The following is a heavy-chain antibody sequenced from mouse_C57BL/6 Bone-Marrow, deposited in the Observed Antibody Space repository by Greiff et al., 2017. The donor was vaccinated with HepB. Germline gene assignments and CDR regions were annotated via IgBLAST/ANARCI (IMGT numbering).Heavy chain of an antibody. CDR2: ISYDGSN. D-gene: IGHD2-3*01. V-gene: IGHV3-6*01. J-gene: IGHJ1*03. CDR3: ARGEGYYVYWYFDV. CDR1: GYSITSGYY. Sequence: EVQLKESGPGLVKPSQSLSLTCSVTGYSITSGYYWNWIRQFPGNKLEWMGYISYDGSNNYNPSLKNRISITRDTSKNQFFLKLNSVTTEDTATYYCARGEGYYVYWYFDVWGTGTTVTVSS.